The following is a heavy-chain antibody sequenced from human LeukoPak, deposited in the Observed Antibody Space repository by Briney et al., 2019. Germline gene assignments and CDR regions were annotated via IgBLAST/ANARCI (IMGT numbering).Heavy chain of an antibody. CDR1: GGSISSYY. V-gene: IGHV4-59*01. CDR2: IYYSGST. Sequence: SETLSLTCTVSGGSISSYYWSWIRQPPGKGLEWIGYIYYSGSTNYNPSLKSRVTISVDTSKNQFSLKLSSVTAADTAVYYCARVSGYDWESFYDYWGQGTLVTVAS. D-gene: IGHD5-12*01. J-gene: IGHJ4*02. CDR3: ARVSGYDWESFYDY.